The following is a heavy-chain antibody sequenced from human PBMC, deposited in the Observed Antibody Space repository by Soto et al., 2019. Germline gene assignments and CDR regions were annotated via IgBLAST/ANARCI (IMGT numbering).Heavy chain of an antibody. CDR2: ISYDGSNK. V-gene: IGHV3-30-3*01. D-gene: IGHD6-13*01. CDR1: GFTFSSYA. J-gene: IGHJ3*02. Sequence: QVQLVESGGGVVQPGRSLRLSCAASGFTFSSYAMHWVRQAPGKGLEWVAVISYDGSNKYYADSVKGRFTISRDNSKNTLYLQMNSLRAEDTAVYYCARSLIAAAGLDAFDIWGQGTMVTVSS. CDR3: ARSLIAAAGLDAFDI.